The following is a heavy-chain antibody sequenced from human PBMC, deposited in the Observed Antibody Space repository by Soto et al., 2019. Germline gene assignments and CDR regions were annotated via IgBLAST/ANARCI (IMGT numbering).Heavy chain of an antibody. Sequence: PGGSLRLSCAASGFTFSSYGMHWVRRAPGKGLEWVAVISYDGSNKYYADSVKGRFTISRDNSKNTLYLQMNSLRAEDTAVYYCAKSPIDYYDSSGYYDYYYGMDVWGQGTTVTVSS. V-gene: IGHV3-30*18. CDR2: ISYDGSNK. CDR3: AKSPIDYYDSSGYYDYYYGMDV. D-gene: IGHD3-22*01. J-gene: IGHJ6*02. CDR1: GFTFSSYG.